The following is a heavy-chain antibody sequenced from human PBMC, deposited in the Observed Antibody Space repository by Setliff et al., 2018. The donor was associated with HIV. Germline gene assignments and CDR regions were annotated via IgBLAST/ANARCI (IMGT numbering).Heavy chain of an antibody. J-gene: IGHJ4*02. CDR2: IKQDGSEK. D-gene: IGHD6-19*01. Sequence: PGGSLRLSCAASGFTFSNYWMSWVRQAPGKGLEWVANIKQDGSEKYYVGSVKGRFTISRDNAKNSLYLQMNSLRAEDTAVYYCARRLSSGSYFGYWGQGTLVTVSS. V-gene: IGHV3-7*03. CDR3: ARRLSSGSYFGY. CDR1: GFTFSNYW.